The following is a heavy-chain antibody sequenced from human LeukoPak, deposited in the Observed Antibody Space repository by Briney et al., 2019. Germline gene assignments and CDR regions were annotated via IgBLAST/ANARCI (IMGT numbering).Heavy chain of an antibody. CDR1: GFTFSDNY. CDR3: AKDGGEGYGGPPSDY. J-gene: IGHJ4*02. CDR2: ISGSGGST. D-gene: IGHD4-23*01. V-gene: IGHV3-23*01. Sequence: PGGSLRLSCAASGFTFSDNYMSWVRQAPGKGLEWVSAISGSGGSTYYADSVKGRFTISRDNSKNTLYLQMNSLRAEDTAVYYCAKDGGEGYGGPPSDYWGQGTLVTVSS.